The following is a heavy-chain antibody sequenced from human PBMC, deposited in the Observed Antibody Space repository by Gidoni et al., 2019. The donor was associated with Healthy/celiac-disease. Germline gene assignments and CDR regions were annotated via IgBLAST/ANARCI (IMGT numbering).Heavy chain of an antibody. CDR1: SYA. V-gene: IGHV3-23*01. Sequence: SYAMSWVRQAPGKGLEWVSAISGSGGSTYYADSVKGRFTISRDNSKNTLYLQMNSLRAEDTAVYYCAKVGTTVTTLVRKYYFDYWGQGTLVTVSS. CDR2: ISGSGGST. D-gene: IGHD4-4*01. CDR3: AKVGTTVTTLVRKYYFDY. J-gene: IGHJ4*02.